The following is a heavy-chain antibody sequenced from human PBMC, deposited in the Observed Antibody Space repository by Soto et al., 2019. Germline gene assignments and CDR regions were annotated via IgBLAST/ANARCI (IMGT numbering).Heavy chain of an antibody. V-gene: IGHV4-38-2*01. Sequence: SETLSLTCVVSNFSLSKEYYWGWIRQPPGKGLEWIGSIHQSGSPYYNPSLKSRLTISIDMSKKQFSLRLSSVTAADTAVYYCSRGAPRGMIHDFDSWGSGPLVTVSS. CDR3: SRGAPRGMIHDFDS. J-gene: IGHJ4*02. CDR2: IHQSGSP. CDR1: NFSLSKEYY. D-gene: IGHD3-16*01.